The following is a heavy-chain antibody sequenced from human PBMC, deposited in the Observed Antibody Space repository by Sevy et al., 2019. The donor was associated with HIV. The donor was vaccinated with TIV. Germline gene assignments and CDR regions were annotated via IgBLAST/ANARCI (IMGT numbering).Heavy chain of an antibody. Sequence: SETLSLTCAVYGGSFSGYYWSWIRQPPGKGLEWIGEINHSGSTNYNPSLKSRVTISVDTSKNQFSLQLSSVTAADTAVYYCARGIVAGSYFDYWGQGTLVTVSS. J-gene: IGHJ4*02. V-gene: IGHV4-34*01. D-gene: IGHD5-12*01. CDR2: INHSGST. CDR3: ARGIVAGSYFDY. CDR1: GGSFSGYY.